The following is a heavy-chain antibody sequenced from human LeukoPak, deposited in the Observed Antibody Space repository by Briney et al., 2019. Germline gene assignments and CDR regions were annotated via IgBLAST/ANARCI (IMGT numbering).Heavy chain of an antibody. CDR2: ISGSGGST. J-gene: IGHJ6*03. D-gene: IGHD4-11*01. V-gene: IGHV3-23*01. CDR3: ARDWWADYNHMDV. CDR1: GFTFSSYA. Sequence: GGSLRLSCAASGFTFSSYAMSWVRQAPGKGLEWVSAISGSGGSTYYADSVKGRFTISRDNAKNSLYLQMNSLRAEDTAVYYCARDWWADYNHMDVWGKGTTVTVSS.